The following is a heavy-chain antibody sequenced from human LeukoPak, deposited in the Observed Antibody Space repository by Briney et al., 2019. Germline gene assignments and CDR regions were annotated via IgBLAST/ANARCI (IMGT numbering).Heavy chain of an antibody. Sequence: PSETLSLTCAVSGYSISSGYYWGWIRQPPGKGLEWIGSIYHSGSTYYNPSLKSRVTISVDTSKNQFSLKLSSVTAADTAVYYCARRSGDYDDSDAFDIWGQGTMVTVSS. CDR1: GYSISSGYY. CDR2: IYHSGST. D-gene: IGHD4-17*01. J-gene: IGHJ3*02. CDR3: ARRSGDYDDSDAFDI. V-gene: IGHV4-38-2*01.